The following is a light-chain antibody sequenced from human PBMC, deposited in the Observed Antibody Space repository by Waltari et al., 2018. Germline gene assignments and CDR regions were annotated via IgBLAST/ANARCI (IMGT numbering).Light chain of an antibody. CDR2: KND. CDR1: SPNIGPQS. CDR3: ATWDDRLSGWL. Sequence: QSVLTQTPSASGTPGQRVTISCSARSPNIGPQSVYWYQQLPGTAPKLLIYKNDQRPSGVPARFSGSKSGTSASLAISGLRSEDEADYYCATWDDRLSGWLFGGGTKLTAL. J-gene: IGLJ3*02. V-gene: IGLV1-47*01.